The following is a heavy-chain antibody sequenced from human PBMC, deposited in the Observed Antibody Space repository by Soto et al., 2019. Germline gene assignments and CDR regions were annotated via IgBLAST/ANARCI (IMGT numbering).Heavy chain of an antibody. CDR1: GGTFSSYA. D-gene: IGHD2-2*01. Sequence: SVKVSCKASGGTFSSYAISWVRQAPGQGLEWMGGIIPIFGTANYAQKFQGRVTITADESTSTAYMELSSLRSEDTAVYYCARDEAGGNVVVPAAMDYWGPGTLLTVSS. CDR3: ARDEAGGNVVVPAAMDY. V-gene: IGHV1-69*13. CDR2: IIPIFGTA. J-gene: IGHJ4*02.